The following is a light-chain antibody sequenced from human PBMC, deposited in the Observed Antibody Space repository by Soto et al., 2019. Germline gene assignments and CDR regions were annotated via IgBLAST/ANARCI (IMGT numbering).Light chain of an antibody. CDR2: DVT. CDR3: SSYTSSSTPYV. CDR1: SSDVGSYNY. V-gene: IGLV2-14*01. Sequence: LTQPASVSGSPGQSITISCTGISSDVGSYNYVSWYQQHPVKAPKLMIYDVTNRPSGVSDLFSGSKSGNTASLTISGLQAEDEADYYCSSYTSSSTPYVFGTGTKVTVL. J-gene: IGLJ1*01.